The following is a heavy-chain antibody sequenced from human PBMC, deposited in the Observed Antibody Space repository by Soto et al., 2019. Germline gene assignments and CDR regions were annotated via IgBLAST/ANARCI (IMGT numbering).Heavy chain of an antibody. V-gene: IGHV3-33*01. CDR3: VRDTYDTSADY. CDR1: KFTFSDYG. CDR2: IWYDGSKK. J-gene: IGHJ4*02. Sequence: QVQLVESGGGVVQPGRSLRLSCVVSKFTFSDYGMYWIRQAPDKGLEWLGTIWYDGSKKIYGDSVRGRFTIFRDNSKNTLYLQMNSLRVEDTAVYYCVRDTYDTSADYWGRGSLVIVSS. D-gene: IGHD3-22*01.